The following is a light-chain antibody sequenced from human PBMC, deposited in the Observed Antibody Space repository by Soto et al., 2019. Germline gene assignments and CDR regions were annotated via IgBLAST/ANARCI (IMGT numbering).Light chain of an antibody. J-gene: IGLJ1*01. CDR1: SSDIGGYNY. CDR2: EVS. Sequence: QSVLTQPASVSGSPGQSITISCTGTSSDIGGYNYVSWYQQHPGKVPKLMIFEVSNRPSGVSYRFSGSKSGNTASLTISGLQAEDEADYYCSSYTASSTLYVFGTGTKVTVL. CDR3: SSYTASSTLYV. V-gene: IGLV2-14*01.